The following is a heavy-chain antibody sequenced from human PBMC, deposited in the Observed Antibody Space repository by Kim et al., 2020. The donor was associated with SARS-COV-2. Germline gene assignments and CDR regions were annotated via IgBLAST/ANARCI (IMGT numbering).Heavy chain of an antibody. J-gene: IGHJ6*02. V-gene: IGHV4-34*01. CDR1: GGSFSGYY. CDR3: AKAYGSGSYFSSEYGMDV. Sequence: SETLSLTCAVYGGSFSGYYWSWIRQPPGKGLEWIGEINHSGSTNYNPSLKSRVTISVDTSKNQFSLKLSSVTAADTAVYYCAKAYGSGSYFSSEYGMDVWGQGTTVTVSS. CDR2: INHSGST. D-gene: IGHD3-10*01.